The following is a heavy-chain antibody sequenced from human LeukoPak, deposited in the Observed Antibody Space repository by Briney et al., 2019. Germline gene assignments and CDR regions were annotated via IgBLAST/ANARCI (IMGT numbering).Heavy chain of an antibody. CDR2: INRSGGK. CDR1: GFAFSTYD. D-gene: IGHD2-8*01. V-gene: IGHV3-23*01. Sequence: GGSLRLSCVASGFAFSTYDMQWVRQAPGKGLEWVSGINRSGGKYYTDSVKGRFTISRDNSKSTLYLEMNSLRADDTAVYYCAQGVYFAFDFWGQGTMVTVSS. J-gene: IGHJ3*01. CDR3: AQGVYFAFDF.